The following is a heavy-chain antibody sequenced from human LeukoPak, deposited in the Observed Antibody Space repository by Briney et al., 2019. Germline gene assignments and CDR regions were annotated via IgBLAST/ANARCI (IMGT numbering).Heavy chain of an antibody. V-gene: IGHV1-2*02. CDR1: GYTFTGYY. D-gene: IGHD3-22*01. Sequence: ASVKVSCKASGYTFTGYYMHWVRQAPGQGLEWMGWINPNSGGTNYAQKFQGRVTMTRDTSISTAYMELSRLRSEDTAVYYCARGPEYYDSSGYTYWGQGTLVTVSS. J-gene: IGHJ4*02. CDR2: INPNSGGT. CDR3: ARGPEYYDSSGYTY.